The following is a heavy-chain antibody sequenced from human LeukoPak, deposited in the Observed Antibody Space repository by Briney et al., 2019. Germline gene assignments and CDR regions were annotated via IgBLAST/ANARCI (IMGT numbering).Heavy chain of an antibody. J-gene: IGHJ2*01. CDR1: GGSFSGYY. Sequence: SETLSLTCAVYGGSFSGYYWSWIRQPPGKGLEWIGEINHSGSTNCNPSLKSRVTISVDTSKNQFSLKLSSVTAADTAVYYCARRRIAAAGTSWYFDLWGRGTLVTVSS. D-gene: IGHD6-13*01. V-gene: IGHV4-34*01. CDR3: ARRRIAAAGTSWYFDL. CDR2: INHSGST.